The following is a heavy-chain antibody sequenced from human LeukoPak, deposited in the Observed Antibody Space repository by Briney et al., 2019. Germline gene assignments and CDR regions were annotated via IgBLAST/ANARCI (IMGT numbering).Heavy chain of an antibody. CDR3: ARSVEGAFDF. Sequence: GGSLRLSCAVSGFTISPYSMNWIRQAPGKGLEWVSYITGSSNRIHYADSVRGRFTISRDNAMNSLHLQMNSLRDEDTAMYYCARSVEGAFDFWGQGTLVTVSS. J-gene: IGHJ4*02. V-gene: IGHV3-48*02. D-gene: IGHD6-19*01. CDR1: GFTISPYS. CDR2: ITGSSNRI.